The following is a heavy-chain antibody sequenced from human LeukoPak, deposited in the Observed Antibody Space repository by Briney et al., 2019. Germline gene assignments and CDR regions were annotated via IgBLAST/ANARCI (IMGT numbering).Heavy chain of an antibody. J-gene: IGHJ4*02. CDR1: GFTFTSYS. CDR3: ARKGLAVAAGLDY. D-gene: IGHD6-19*01. Sequence: GGSLRLSCAASGFTFTSYSMNWVRQAPGKGLEWISYISTSSSTIYYADSVKGRFTISRDNANNSLYLQMNSLRAEDTAIYYCARKGLAVAAGLDYWGQGTLVTVSS. V-gene: IGHV3-48*01. CDR2: ISTSSSTI.